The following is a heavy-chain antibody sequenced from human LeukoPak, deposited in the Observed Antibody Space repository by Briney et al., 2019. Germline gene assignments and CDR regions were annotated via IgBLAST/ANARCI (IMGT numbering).Heavy chain of an antibody. CDR3: ARGDSSST. CDR1: GFTFSSDG. Sequence: PGGSLRLSCAASGFTFSSDGMNWGRQAPGKRLEWVSSISSSSSYIYYADSVKGRFTISRDKAKNSLYLQMNSLRAEDTAVYYCARGDSSSTWGQGTLVTVS. D-gene: IGHD6-6*01. J-gene: IGHJ5*02. CDR2: ISSSSSYI. V-gene: IGHV3-21*01.